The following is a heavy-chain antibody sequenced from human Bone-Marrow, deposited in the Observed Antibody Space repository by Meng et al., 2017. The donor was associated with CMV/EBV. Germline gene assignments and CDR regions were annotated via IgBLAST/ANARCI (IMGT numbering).Heavy chain of an antibody. J-gene: IGHJ4*02. Sequence: GYNVNDYQINWVRQAPGQGLEWMGWIDPKSGGKKDAQKFEGRGVMTSDTSTTTVYMELSNLRGDDRAVYYCARDGPHCSVGGCYFDFWGQGSLVTVSS. CDR2: IDPKSGGK. V-gene: IGHV1-2*02. D-gene: IGHD2-15*01. CDR3: ARDGPHCSVGGCYFDF. CDR1: GYNVNDYQ.